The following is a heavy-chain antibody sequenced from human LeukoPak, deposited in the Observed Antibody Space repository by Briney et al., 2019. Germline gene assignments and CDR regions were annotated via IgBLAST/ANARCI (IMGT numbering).Heavy chain of an antibody. J-gene: IGHJ4*02. CDR3: ARQMSDYGPFDY. V-gene: IGHV4-59*08. D-gene: IGHD4-17*01. CDR1: GVSISSYY. Sequence: SETLSLTCTVSGVSISSYYWSWIRQPPGKGLEWIGYIYYSGSTNHNPSLKSRVTISVDTSKNQFSLNLSSVTAADTAVYYCARQMSDYGPFDYWGQGTLVTVSS. CDR2: IYYSGST.